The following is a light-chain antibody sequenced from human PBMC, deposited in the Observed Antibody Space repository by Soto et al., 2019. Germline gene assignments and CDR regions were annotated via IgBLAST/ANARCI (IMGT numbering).Light chain of an antibody. J-gene: IGLJ1*01. CDR1: SSNIGAGYD. V-gene: IGLV1-40*01. CDR3: QSHNSSLSSYV. CDR2: GNS. Sequence: QSALTQPPSVSGAPGQRVTISCTGRSSNIGAGYDVHWYQQLPGTAPKLLIYGNSNRPSGVPDRSSGSKSGTSAALAITGLQAEDEADYYCQSHNSSLSSYVFGTGTRSPS.